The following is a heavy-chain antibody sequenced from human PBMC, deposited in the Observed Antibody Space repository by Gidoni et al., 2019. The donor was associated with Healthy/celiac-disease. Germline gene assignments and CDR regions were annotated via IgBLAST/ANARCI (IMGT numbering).Heavy chain of an antibody. CDR2: ISWNSGSI. V-gene: IGHV3-9*01. Sequence: EVQLVESGGGLVQPGRSLRLSCAASGFPFDDYAMHWVRQAPGKGLEWVSGISWNSGSIGYADSVKGRFTISRDNAKNALYLQMNSLRAEDTALYYCAKDILERNAVDIWGQGTMVTVSS. D-gene: IGHD1-1*01. J-gene: IGHJ3*02. CDR1: GFPFDDYA. CDR3: AKDILERNAVDI.